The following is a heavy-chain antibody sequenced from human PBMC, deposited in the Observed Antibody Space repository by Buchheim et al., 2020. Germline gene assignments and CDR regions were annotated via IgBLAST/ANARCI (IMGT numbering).Heavy chain of an antibody. CDR3: EKEGQWELEEPDY. D-gene: IGHD1-26*01. Sequence: QVQLVESGGGVVQPGRSLRLSCAASGFTFSSYGMHWVRQAPGKGLEWVAVISYDGSNKYYADSVKGRFTISRDNSKNTLYLQMNSMRAEDTAVYYCEKEGQWELEEPDYWGQGTL. CDR1: GFTFSSYG. CDR2: ISYDGSNK. J-gene: IGHJ4*02. V-gene: IGHV3-30*18.